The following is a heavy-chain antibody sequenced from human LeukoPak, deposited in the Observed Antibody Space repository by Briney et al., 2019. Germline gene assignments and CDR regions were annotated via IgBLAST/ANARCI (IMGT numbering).Heavy chain of an antibody. D-gene: IGHD1-26*01. CDR2: IYYSGST. Sequence: SETLSLTCTVSGGSISSSGYYWGWIRQPPGKGLEWIARIYYSGSTNYNPSLKSRVTISVDTSKNQLSLKLSSLTAADTAVYYCARHEYSGSYYGLSWFDPWGQGTLVTVSS. V-gene: IGHV4-39*01. CDR3: ARHEYSGSYYGLSWFDP. CDR1: GGSISSSGYY. J-gene: IGHJ5*02.